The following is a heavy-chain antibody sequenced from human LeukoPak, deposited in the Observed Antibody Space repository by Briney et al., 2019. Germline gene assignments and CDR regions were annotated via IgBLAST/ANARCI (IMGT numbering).Heavy chain of an antibody. CDR2: MNPNSGNT. CDR3: ARFTRSYDAFDI. V-gene: IGHV1-8*01. D-gene: IGHD3-3*01. Sequence: EASVKVSCKASGYTFTSYDINWVRQATGQGLGWMGWMNPNSGNTGYAQKFQGRVTMTRNTSISTAYMELSSLRSEDTAVYYCARFTRSYDAFDIWGQGTMVTVSS. CDR1: GYTFTSYD. J-gene: IGHJ3*02.